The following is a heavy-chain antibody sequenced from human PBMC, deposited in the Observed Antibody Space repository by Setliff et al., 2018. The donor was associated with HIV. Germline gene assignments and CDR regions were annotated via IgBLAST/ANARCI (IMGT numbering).Heavy chain of an antibody. CDR3: MRGRSITIFGVAYFDF. CDR1: GYSISTAYY. J-gene: IGHJ4*02. CDR2: VYHSGTT. D-gene: IGHD3-3*01. V-gene: IGHV4-38-2*01. Sequence: PSETLSLTCAVSGYSISTAYYWGWIRQPPGKGLEWIGSVYHSGTTYYNLSLKSRVTISVDMSNNQFSLKVTSVTAADTAVYYCMRGRSITIFGVAYFDFWGQGTQVTV.